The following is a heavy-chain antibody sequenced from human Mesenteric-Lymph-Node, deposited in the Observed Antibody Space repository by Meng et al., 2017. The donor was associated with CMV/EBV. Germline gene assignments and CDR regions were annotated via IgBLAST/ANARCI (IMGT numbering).Heavy chain of an antibody. CDR2: INPSTGGT. D-gene: IGHD4/OR15-4a*01. CDR3: AREAVVVGATESAYHYFGMDV. V-gene: IGHV1-2*02. J-gene: IGHJ6*02. Sequence: GYYLPWVRQAPGQGLEWMGWINPSTGGTNYAQKFQGRVSMARDTPINAYLELSSLRSDDTAMYYCAREAVVVGATESAYHYFGMDVWGQGTTVTVSS. CDR1: GYY.